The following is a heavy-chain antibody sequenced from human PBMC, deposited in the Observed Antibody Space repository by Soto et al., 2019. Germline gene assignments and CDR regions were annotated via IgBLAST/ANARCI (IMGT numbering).Heavy chain of an antibody. D-gene: IGHD3-3*01. CDR3: AKDFWSGHDPH. V-gene: IGHV3-23*04. Sequence: EVQLVESGGGLVQPGRSLRLSCAASGFTFDDYAMHWVRQAPGKGLEWVSAISGSGGSTYYADSVKGRFTISRDNSKNTLYLQMNSLRAEDTAVYYCAKDFWSGHDPHWGQGTLATVSS. CDR1: GFTFDDYA. J-gene: IGHJ4*02. CDR2: ISGSGGST.